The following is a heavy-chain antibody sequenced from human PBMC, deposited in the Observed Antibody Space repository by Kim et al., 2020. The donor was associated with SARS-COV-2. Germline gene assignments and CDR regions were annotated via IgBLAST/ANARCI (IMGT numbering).Heavy chain of an antibody. J-gene: IGHJ3*01. Sequence: SETLSLTCTVSGGSISSGGYYWSWIRQHPGKGLEWIGYINYSGSTYYNPSLKSRVTISVDTSKNQFSLKLSSVTAADTAVYYCARDHSPGIVGARGSWGQGTMVTVSS. CDR2: INYSGST. V-gene: IGHV4-31*03. CDR1: GGSISSGGYY. D-gene: IGHD1-26*01. CDR3: ARDHSPGIVGARGS.